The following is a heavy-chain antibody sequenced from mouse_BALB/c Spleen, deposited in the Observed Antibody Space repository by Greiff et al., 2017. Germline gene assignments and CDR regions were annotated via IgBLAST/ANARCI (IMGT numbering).Heavy chain of an antibody. D-gene: IGHD2-1*01. CDR2: FLPGSGST. CDR3: AREAYGSWFAF. J-gene: IGHJ3*01. CDR1: GYTFSSYW. Sequence: QVQLQQSGAELMKPGASVKISCKAIGYTFSSYWIEWVKQRPGHGLEWIGEFLPGSGSTNYNEKFKGKATFTADTSSNTAYMQLSSLTSEDSAVYYCAREAYGSWFAFWGQGTLVTVSA. V-gene: IGHV1-9*01.